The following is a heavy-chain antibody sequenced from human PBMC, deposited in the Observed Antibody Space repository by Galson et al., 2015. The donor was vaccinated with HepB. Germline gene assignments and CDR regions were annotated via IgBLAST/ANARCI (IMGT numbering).Heavy chain of an antibody. J-gene: IGHJ6*02. CDR3: AKSIQLWSRLIYGMDV. V-gene: IGHV3-23*01. Sequence: SLRLSCAASGFTFSSYAMSWVRQAPGKGLEWVSAISGSGGSTYYADSVKGRFTISRDNSKNTLYLQMNSLRAEDTAVYYCAKSIQLWSRLIYGMDVWGQGTTVTVSS. CDR2: ISGSGGST. CDR1: GFTFSSYA. D-gene: IGHD5-18*01.